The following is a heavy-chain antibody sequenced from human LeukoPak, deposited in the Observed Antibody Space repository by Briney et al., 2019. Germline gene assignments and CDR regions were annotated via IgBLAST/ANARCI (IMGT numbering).Heavy chain of an antibody. V-gene: IGHV3-30-3*01. Sequence: HSGGSLRLSCAASGFTFSSYAMHWVRQAPGKGLEWVAVISYDGSNRYYADSVKGRFTISRDNSKNTLYLQMNSLRAEDTAVYYCARYLATISFPHYWGQGTLVTVSS. CDR2: ISYDGSNR. CDR3: ARYLATISFPHY. CDR1: GFTFSSYA. J-gene: IGHJ4*02. D-gene: IGHD5-12*01.